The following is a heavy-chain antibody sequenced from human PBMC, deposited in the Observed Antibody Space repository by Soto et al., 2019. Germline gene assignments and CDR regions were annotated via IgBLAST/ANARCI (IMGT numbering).Heavy chain of an antibody. CDR1: GYSVSSSDYY. CDR2: MLYSGLT. CDR3: APLSVSLSGPYGIHV. V-gene: IGHV4-39*01. D-gene: IGHD2-15*01. J-gene: IGHJ6*02. Sequence: PSETLSLTCSVPGYSVSSSDYYWAWIRQPPGKGLEWIGSMLYSGLTYYNPSLKSRVTLSVDTSKNQFSVRLNSVTASDTAVYYCAPLSVSLSGPYGIHVWGQGTTVTVSS.